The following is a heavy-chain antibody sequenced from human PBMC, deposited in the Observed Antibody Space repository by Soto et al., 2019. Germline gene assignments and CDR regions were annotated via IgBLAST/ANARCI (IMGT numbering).Heavy chain of an antibody. CDR3: ARDGGFYYGMDA. CDR1: GGSIGSYY. Sequence: PSETLSLTCTVSGGSIGSYYWNWIRQPPGKGLEWIGYIYYSGSTNYNPSLKSRVTISVDTSKNQFSLKLSSVTAADTAVYYCARDGGFYYGMDAWGQGTTVTV. V-gene: IGHV4-59*01. CDR2: IYYSGST. D-gene: IGHD3-3*01. J-gene: IGHJ6*02.